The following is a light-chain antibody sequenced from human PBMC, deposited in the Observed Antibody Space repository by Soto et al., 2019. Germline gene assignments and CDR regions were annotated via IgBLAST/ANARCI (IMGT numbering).Light chain of an antibody. J-gene: IGLJ1*01. CDR2: EVI. CDR1: SSDVGTYNY. Sequence: QSALTQPASVSGSPGLSITISCTGTSSDVGTYNYVSWYQQRPGKAPKLMIYEVINRPSGVSNRFSGSKSGNTASLTISGLQAEDEADYYCSSYTSSSTYVFGTGTKLTVL. CDR3: SSYTSSSTYV. V-gene: IGLV2-14*01.